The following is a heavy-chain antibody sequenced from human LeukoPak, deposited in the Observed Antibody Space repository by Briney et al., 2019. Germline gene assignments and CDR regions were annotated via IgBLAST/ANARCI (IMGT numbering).Heavy chain of an antibody. CDR3: ARDFSGVAATSLSYYYYYGMDV. J-gene: IGHJ6*02. CDR1: GYTFTSYY. D-gene: IGHD2-15*01. V-gene: IGHV1-46*01. Sequence: VASVKVSCKASGYTFTSYYMHWVRQAPGQGPEWMGIINPSGGSTSYAQKFQGRVTMTRDTSTSTVYMELSSLRSEDTAVYYCARDFSGVAATSLSYYYYYGMDVWGQGTTVTVSS. CDR2: INPSGGST.